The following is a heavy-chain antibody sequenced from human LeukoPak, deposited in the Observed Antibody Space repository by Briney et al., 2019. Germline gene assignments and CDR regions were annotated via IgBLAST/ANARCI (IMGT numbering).Heavy chain of an antibody. CDR1: GFSFGEYA. CDR3: ARTFERREEV. D-gene: IGHD3-9*01. V-gene: IGHV3-49*04. J-gene: IGHJ6*02. Sequence: GRSLRLSCRTSGFSFGEYAMTWVRQAPGKGLEWIAFIRNQPYGGTEDYDASVKGRFIISRDDSKSIAYLQMNSLKTEDTGVYYCARTFERREEVWGQGTTVTVSS. CDR2: IRNQPYGGTE.